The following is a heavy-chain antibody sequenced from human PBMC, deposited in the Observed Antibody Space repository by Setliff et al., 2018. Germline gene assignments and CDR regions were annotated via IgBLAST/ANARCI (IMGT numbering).Heavy chain of an antibody. CDR1: GGSFSGYY. CDR2: IYTSGST. V-gene: IGHV4-4*08. J-gene: IGHJ4*02. D-gene: IGHD3-22*01. Sequence: SETLSLTCAVYGGSFSGYYWSWIRQPPGKGLEWIGYIYTSGSTNYNPSLKSRVTISLDTSKNQFSLKLSSVTAADTAVYYCARGSHYDSSGYSPDFFDYWGQGTLVTVSS. CDR3: ARGSHYDSSGYSPDFFDY.